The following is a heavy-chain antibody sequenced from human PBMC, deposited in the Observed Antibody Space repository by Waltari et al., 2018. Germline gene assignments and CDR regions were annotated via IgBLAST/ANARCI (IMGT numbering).Heavy chain of an antibody. V-gene: IGHV3-74*01. CDR2: IHGDGSSP. J-gene: IGHJ4*02. D-gene: IGHD1-1*01. Sequence: EVQLVEAGGDLVQPGGSLRLSCVASGFPFSSYRMHWVSQVPGKGLVWVSRIHGDGSSPTDAESVKGRFTISRDNAKNTLYLQMNSLRAEDTAVYYCATLIQLWPSPFDYWGPGTLVTVSS. CDR3: ATLIQLWPSPFDY. CDR1: GFPFSSYR.